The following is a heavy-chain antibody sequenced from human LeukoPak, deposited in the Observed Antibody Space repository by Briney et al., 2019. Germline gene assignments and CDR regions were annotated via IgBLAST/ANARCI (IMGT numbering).Heavy chain of an antibody. J-gene: IGHJ5*02. CDR3: ARDGIWDCSSTSCYTNNWFDP. CDR1: GFTSSSYA. D-gene: IGHD2-2*02. V-gene: IGHV3-48*02. Sequence: GGSLRLSCAASGFTSSSYAMSWVRQAPGKGLEWVSYISSSSSTVYYADSVKGRFTISRDNAKNSLYLQMNSLRDEDTAVYYCARDGIWDCSSTSCYTNNWFDPWGQGTLVTVSS. CDR2: ISSSSSTV.